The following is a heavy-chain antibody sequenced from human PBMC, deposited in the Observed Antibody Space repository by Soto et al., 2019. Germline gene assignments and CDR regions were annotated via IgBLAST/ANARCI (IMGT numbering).Heavy chain of an antibody. CDR2: VESDGSST. CDR3: AKGRVVVAASDY. Sequence: EVQLVESGGGLVQPGGSLRLSCTASGFTFSNYWMDWVRQAPGKGLVWVSGVESDGSSTTYADSVKGRFTISRDNAKNTLYLQMNSVRAEDTAVYYCAKGRVVVAASDYWGQGTLVTVSS. D-gene: IGHD2-15*01. J-gene: IGHJ4*02. CDR1: GFTFSNYW. V-gene: IGHV3-74*01.